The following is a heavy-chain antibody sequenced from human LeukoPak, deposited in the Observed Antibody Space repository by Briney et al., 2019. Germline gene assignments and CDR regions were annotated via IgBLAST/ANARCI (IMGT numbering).Heavy chain of an antibody. CDR2: IYYSGST. D-gene: IGHD2-2*01. J-gene: IGHJ4*02. Sequence: SETLSLTCTVSGGAITNYYWNWIRQPPGKGLEWIGHIYYSGSTYYNPSLKSRVTISVDTSKNQSSLKLSSVTAADTAVYYCASGYCSTTSCPHYWGEGTLVTVSS. CDR3: ASGYCSTTSCPHY. CDR1: GGAITNYY. V-gene: IGHV4-59*01.